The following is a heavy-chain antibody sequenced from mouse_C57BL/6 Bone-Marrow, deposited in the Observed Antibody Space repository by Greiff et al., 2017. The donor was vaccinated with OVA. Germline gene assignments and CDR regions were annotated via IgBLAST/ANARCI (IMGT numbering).Heavy chain of an antibody. J-gene: IGHJ2*01. V-gene: IGHV1-63*01. D-gene: IGHD1-1*01. CDR1: GYTFTNYW. CDR2: IYPGGGYT. CDR3: ARSRYYGSSLYYFDY. Sequence: QVQLQQSGAELVRPGTSVKMSCKASGYTFTNYWIGWAKQRPGHGLEWIGDIYPGGGYTNYNEKFKGKATLTADKSSSTAYMQFSSLTSEDSAIYCCARSRYYGSSLYYFDYWGQGTTLTVSS.